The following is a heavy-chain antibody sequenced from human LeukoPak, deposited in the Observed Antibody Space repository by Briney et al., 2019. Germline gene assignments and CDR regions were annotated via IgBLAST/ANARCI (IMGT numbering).Heavy chain of an antibody. CDR2: IGGSGGST. CDR3: AKERNIVVVVAATN. Sequence: GGSLRLSCAASGFTFSSLWMTWVRQAPGKGLEWVSAIGGSGGSTYYADSVKGRFTISRDNSKNTLYLQMNSLRAEDTAVYYCAKERNIVVVVAATNWGQGTLVTVSS. V-gene: IGHV3-23*01. CDR1: GFTFSSLW. J-gene: IGHJ4*02. D-gene: IGHD2-15*01.